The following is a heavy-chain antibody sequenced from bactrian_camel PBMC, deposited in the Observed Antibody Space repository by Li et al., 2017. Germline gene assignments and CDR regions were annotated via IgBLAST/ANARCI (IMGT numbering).Heavy chain of an antibody. CDR3: AIGPSRYGSSCLLSPSLYNG. D-gene: IGHD6*01. V-gene: IGHV3S1*01. J-gene: IGHJ4*01. Sequence: QLVESGGGLVQPGGSLRLSCAASGVTISKHWMYWVRQTPGKGLEWVSTIHHRSGGTFYAGSVKGRFTLSRDNAKHTLYLQTNSLNPEDTAMYYCAIGPSRYGSSCLLSPSLYNGWGQGTQVTVS. CDR1: GVTISKHW. CDR2: IHHRSGGT.